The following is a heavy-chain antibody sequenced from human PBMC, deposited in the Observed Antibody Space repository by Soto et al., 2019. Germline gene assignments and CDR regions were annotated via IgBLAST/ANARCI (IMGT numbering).Heavy chain of an antibody. J-gene: IGHJ6*02. CDR3: ARDEEGQVRGEYKLYYYGMDV. D-gene: IGHD3-10*01. V-gene: IGHV1-69*12. CDR1: GGTYSRKA. CDR2: IIPIFGTA. Sequence: HVQLVQSGAEVKKPRYSVKVSCKASGGTYSRKAISWVRQAPGQEHEWMGGIIPIFGTANYAQKIKGRVTITADESTSTAYMELSSLRSEDTAVYYCARDEEGQVRGEYKLYYYGMDVWGQGTTVTVSS.